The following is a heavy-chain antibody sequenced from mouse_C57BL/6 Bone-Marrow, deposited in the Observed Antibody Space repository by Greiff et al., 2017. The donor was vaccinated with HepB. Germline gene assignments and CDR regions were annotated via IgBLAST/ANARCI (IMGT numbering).Heavy chain of an antibody. J-gene: IGHJ4*01. CDR1: GFNIENTY. V-gene: IGHV14-3*01. CDR3: ARGLLYYGSSYYAMDY. Sequence: VQLQQSVAELVRPGASVKLSCTASGFNIENTYMHWVKQRPEQGLEWIGRIDPANGNTKYAPKFQGKATITADTSSNTAYLQLSSLTSEDTAIYYCARGLLYYGSSYYAMDYWGQGTSVTVSS. CDR2: IDPANGNT. D-gene: IGHD1-1*01.